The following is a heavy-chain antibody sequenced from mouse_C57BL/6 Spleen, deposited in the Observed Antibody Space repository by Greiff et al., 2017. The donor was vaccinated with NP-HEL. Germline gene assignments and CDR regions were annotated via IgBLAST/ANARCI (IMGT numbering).Heavy chain of an antibody. V-gene: IGHV5-6*01. CDR2: ISSGGSYT. CDR3: ARITTVVATGPFDY. J-gene: IGHJ2*01. D-gene: IGHD1-1*01. CDR1: GFTFSSYG. Sequence: EVKLVESGGDLVKPGGSLKLSCAASGFTFSSYGMSWVRQTPDKRLEWVATISSGGSYTYYPDSVKGRFTISRDNAKNTLYLQMSSLKSEDTAMYYCARITTVVATGPFDYWGQGTTLTVSS.